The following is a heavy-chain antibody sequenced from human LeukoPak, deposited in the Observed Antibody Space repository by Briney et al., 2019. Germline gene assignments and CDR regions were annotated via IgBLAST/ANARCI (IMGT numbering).Heavy chain of an antibody. CDR1: GGTFSSYA. CDR2: IIPIFGTA. V-gene: IGHV1-69*05. D-gene: IGHD6-13*01. J-gene: IGHJ4*02. CDR3: ARSGAAAGPYFDY. Sequence: SVKVSCKASGGTFSSYAISWVRQAPGQGLEWMGRIIPIFGTANYAQKFQGRVTITTDESTSTAYMELSNLRSEDTAVYYCARSGAAAGPYFDYWGQGTLVTVSS.